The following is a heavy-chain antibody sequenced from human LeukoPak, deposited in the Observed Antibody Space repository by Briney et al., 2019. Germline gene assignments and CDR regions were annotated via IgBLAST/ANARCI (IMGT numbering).Heavy chain of an antibody. Sequence: ASVKVSCKASGGTFSSYAISWVRQAPGQGLEWMGGIIPIFGTANYAQKFQGRVMITADESTSTAYMELSSLRSEDTAVYYCARETGYSYGQYYFDYWGQGTLVTVSS. J-gene: IGHJ4*02. CDR1: GGTFSSYA. CDR3: ARETGYSYGQYYFDY. CDR2: IIPIFGTA. V-gene: IGHV1-69*13. D-gene: IGHD5-18*01.